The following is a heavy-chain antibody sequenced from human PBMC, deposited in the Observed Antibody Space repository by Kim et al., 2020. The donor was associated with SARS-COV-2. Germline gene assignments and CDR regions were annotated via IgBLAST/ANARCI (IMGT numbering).Heavy chain of an antibody. CDR1: GYTFTSYG. CDR3: ARGLATVTKVSYWYFDL. D-gene: IGHD4-17*01. CDR2: ISAYNGNT. J-gene: IGHJ2*01. Sequence: ASVKVSCKASGYTFTSYGISWVRQAPGQGLEWMGWISAYNGNTNYAQKLQGRVTMTTDTSTSTAYMELRSLRSDDTAVYYCARGLATVTKVSYWYFDLWGRGTLVTVSS. V-gene: IGHV1-18*01.